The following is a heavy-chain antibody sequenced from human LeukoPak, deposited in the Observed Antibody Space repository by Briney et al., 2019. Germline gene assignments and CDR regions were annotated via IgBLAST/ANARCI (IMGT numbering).Heavy chain of an antibody. V-gene: IGHV5-10-1*01. CDR1: GYSFTSYW. D-gene: IGHD6-13*01. CDR3: ARLVGMYSSSWYGDAFDI. J-gene: IGHJ3*02. CDR2: IDPSDSYT. Sequence: RGESLKISCKGSGYSFTSYWMSWVRQMPGKGLEWMGRIDPSDSYTNYSPSFQGHVTISADKSISTAYLQWSSLKASDTAMYYCARLVGMYSSSWYGDAFDIWGQGTMVTVSS.